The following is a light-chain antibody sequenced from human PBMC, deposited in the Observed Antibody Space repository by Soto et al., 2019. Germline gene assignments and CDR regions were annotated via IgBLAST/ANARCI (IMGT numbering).Light chain of an antibody. CDR3: QQYNNWPWT. CDR2: GAS. V-gene: IGKV3-15*01. J-gene: IGKJ1*01. CDR1: ESVATT. Sequence: ELVMTQSPATLSVSPGERATLSCRASESVATTLAWYQQTPGQAPRLLIYGASNRATGIPAKFSGSGSGTEFTLSISSLQSEDFAVYSCQQYNNWPWTFGQGTKV.